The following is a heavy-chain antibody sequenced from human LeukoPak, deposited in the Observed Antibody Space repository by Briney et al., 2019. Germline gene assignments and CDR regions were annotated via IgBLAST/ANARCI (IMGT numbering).Heavy chain of an antibody. CDR2: IYYSGST. CDR3: ALSPYFHDSSGYYLYYLDH. J-gene: IGHJ4*02. CDR1: GGSISSSSYY. Sequence: SETLSLTCTVSGGSISSSSYYWGWIRQPPGKGLEWIGSIYYSGSTYYNPSLKSRVTISVDTSKNQFSLKLSSVTAADTAVYYCALSPYFHDSSGYYLYYLDHWGQGTLVTVSS. V-gene: IGHV4-39*01. D-gene: IGHD3-22*01.